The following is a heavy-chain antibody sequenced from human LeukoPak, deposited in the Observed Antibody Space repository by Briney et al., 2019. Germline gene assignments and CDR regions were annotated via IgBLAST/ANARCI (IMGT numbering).Heavy chain of an antibody. CDR3: ARVVDTAPDY. Sequence: PSETLSLTCTVSGGSISSYYWSWIRQPPGKGLEWFGYIYYSGSTNYNPSLKSRVTISVDTSKNQFSLKLSSVTAADTAVYYCARVVDTAPDYWGQGTLVTVSS. J-gene: IGHJ4*02. V-gene: IGHV4-59*01. CDR2: IYYSGST. CDR1: GGSISSYY. D-gene: IGHD5-18*01.